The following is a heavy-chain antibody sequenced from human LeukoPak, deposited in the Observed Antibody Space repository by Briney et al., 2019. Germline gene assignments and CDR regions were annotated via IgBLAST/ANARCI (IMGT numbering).Heavy chain of an antibody. D-gene: IGHD3-22*01. CDR2: TDPSDSYT. CDR3: AYAVGDYDSFDY. CDR1: GYSFTSYW. V-gene: IGHV5-10-1*01. J-gene: IGHJ4*02. Sequence: GESLKISCKGSGYSFTSYWITWVRQMPGKGLEWMGTTDPSDSYTNYSPSFQGHVTISADKSISTAYLQWSSLKASDTAMYYCAYAVGDYDSFDYWGQGTLVTVSS.